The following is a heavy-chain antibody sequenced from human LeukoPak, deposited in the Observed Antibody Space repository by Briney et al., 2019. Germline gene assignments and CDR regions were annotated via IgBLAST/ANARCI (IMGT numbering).Heavy chain of an antibody. CDR2: IYYSGST. Sequence: SETLSLTCTVSGGSISIYYWSWIRQPPGKGLEWIGYIYYSGSTNYNPSLKSRVTISVDTSKNQFSLKLSSVTAADTAVYYCAAMTQEEDYWGQGTLVTVSS. CDR1: GGSISIYY. CDR3: AAMTQEEDY. D-gene: IGHD2-21*02. V-gene: IGHV4-59*01. J-gene: IGHJ4*02.